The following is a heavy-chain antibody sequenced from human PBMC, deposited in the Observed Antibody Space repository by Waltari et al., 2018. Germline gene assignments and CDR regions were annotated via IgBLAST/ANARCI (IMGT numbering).Heavy chain of an antibody. J-gene: IGHJ3*02. CDR3: ASHVDTASPSPFDI. CDR1: GGTFSSYA. Sequence: QVQLVQSGAEVKKPGSSVKVSCKATGGTFSSYAISWVRQAPGKGLEWMGGIIPIFGTANYSQKVQGGVTITTDESTSTAYMELSSLRSEDTAVYYCASHVDTASPSPFDIWGQGTMVTVSS. D-gene: IGHD5-18*01. V-gene: IGHV1-69*05. CDR2: IIPIFGTA.